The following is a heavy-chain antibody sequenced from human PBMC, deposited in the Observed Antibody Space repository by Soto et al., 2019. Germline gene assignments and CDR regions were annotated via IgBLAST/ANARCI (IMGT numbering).Heavy chain of an antibody. CDR1: GFTFSSYA. D-gene: IGHD1-1*01. V-gene: IGHV3-23*01. CDR3: ATWSQREHACDV. Sequence: PGGSLRLSCAASGFTFSSYAMSWVRQAPGKGLEWVSAISGSGGSTYYADSVKGRFTISRDNSKNTLYLQMNSLRPDDTALYFCATWSQREHACDVWGLGKMVTVAS. CDR2: ISGSGGST. J-gene: IGHJ3*01.